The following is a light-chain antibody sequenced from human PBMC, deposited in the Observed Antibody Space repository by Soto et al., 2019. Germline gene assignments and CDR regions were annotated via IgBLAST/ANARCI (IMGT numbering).Light chain of an antibody. Sequence: EIVLTQSPATLSLSPGERATLSCRASQSVNSYLAWYQQQPDLAPRLLIYDAANRATGIPARFSGSGSGTDFTLTTSSLEPEDFAVYYCQQRSDWPITFGQGTRLDI. J-gene: IGKJ5*01. CDR3: QQRSDWPIT. CDR1: QSVNSY. CDR2: DAA. V-gene: IGKV3-11*01.